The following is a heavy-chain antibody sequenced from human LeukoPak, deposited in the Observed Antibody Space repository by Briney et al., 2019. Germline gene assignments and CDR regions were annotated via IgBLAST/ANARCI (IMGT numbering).Heavy chain of an antibody. CDR2: ISAYNGNT. CDR3: ARANGDYVGYYYYGMDV. D-gene: IGHD4-17*01. CDR1: GYTFTSYG. J-gene: IGHJ6*02. Sequence: ASVKVSCKASGYTFTSYGISWVRQAPGQGLEWMGWISAYNGNTNYAQKLQGRVTMTTDTSTSTAYMELRSLRSEDTAVYYCARANGDYVGYYYYGMDVWGQGTTVTVSS. V-gene: IGHV1-18*01.